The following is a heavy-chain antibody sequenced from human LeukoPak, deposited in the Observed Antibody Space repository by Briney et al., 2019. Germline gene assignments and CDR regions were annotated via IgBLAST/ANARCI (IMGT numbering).Heavy chain of an antibody. J-gene: IGHJ6*03. V-gene: IGHV4-34*01. CDR3: ARESSSSSFYYYYYYYMDV. D-gene: IGHD6-6*01. CDR2: IYHSGST. Sequence: SETLSLTCAVYGGSFSGYYWSWIRQPPGKGLEWIGEIYHSGSTNYNPSLKSRVTISVDKSKNQFSLKLSSVTAADTAVYYCARESSSSSFYYYYYYYMDVWGKGTTVTVSS. CDR1: GGSFSGYY.